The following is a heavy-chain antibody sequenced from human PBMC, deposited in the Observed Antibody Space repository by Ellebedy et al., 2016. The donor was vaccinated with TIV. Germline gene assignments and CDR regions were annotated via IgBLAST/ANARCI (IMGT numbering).Heavy chain of an antibody. CDR2: ISAYNGNT. D-gene: IGHD4-17*01. Sequence: ASVKVSCXASGYRLTNYLISWVRQTPGQGPEWVGWISAYNGNTNYAQKFQGRVTMTTDTSTSTAYMELRSLRSEDTAVYYCARVGRTVTTLDYWGQGTLVTVSS. CDR3: ARVGRTVTTLDY. V-gene: IGHV1-18*01. CDR1: GYRLTNYL. J-gene: IGHJ4*02.